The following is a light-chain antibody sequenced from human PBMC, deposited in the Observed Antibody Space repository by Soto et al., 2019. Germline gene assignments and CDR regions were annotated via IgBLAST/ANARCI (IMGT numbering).Light chain of an antibody. J-gene: IGLJ1*01. CDR3: SSYTSSSTLGV. V-gene: IGLV2-14*01. CDR2: DVS. Sequence: QYVLTQPACVSGSPGQSITISWTGTSSDVGGYNYVSWYQQHPGKAPKLMIYDVSNRPSGVSNRFSGSKSGNTASLTISGLQAEDEADYYCSSYTSSSTLGVFGTGTKLTVL. CDR1: SSDVGGYNY.